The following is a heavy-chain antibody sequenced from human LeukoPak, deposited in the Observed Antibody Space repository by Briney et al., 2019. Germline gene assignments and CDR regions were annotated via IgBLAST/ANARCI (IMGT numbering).Heavy chain of an antibody. D-gene: IGHD4/OR15-4a*01. CDR3: ASDPCRCCSFDY. Sequence: GGSPRPSCAASALTFSPFGIHWVRQAPGKRLECVAAISNEGSTKYYTHSVKGRFTMSRDKSKITLDLQINSLRAEDTAVYYCASDPCRCCSFDYWVQGTLVTVSS. V-gene: IGHV3-33*01. CDR2: ISNEGSTK. CDR1: ALTFSPFG. J-gene: IGHJ4*02.